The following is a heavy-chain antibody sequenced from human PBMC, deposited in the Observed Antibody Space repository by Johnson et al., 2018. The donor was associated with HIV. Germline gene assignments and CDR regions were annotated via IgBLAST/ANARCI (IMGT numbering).Heavy chain of an antibody. Sequence: VQLVESGGGLVQPGGSLRLSCAASGFSFSSNWMNWVRQAPGKGLEWVANIKEDGSEKYYVDSVKGRFTISRDNAKNSLYLQMNSLRAEDTALYYCARYSGSYYTIAFDIWGQGTMVTVSS. CDR2: IKEDGSEK. D-gene: IGHD1-26*01. CDR3: ARYSGSYYTIAFDI. J-gene: IGHJ3*02. CDR1: GFSFSSNW. V-gene: IGHV3-7*05.